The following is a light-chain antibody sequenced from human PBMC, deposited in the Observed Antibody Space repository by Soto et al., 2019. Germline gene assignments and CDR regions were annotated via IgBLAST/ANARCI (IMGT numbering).Light chain of an antibody. Sequence: EIVMTQSPATLSVSPGERVTLSCRASQSVSSNLAWFQQKPGQAPRLLISGASTRATGIPATFSGSGSGTEFILTISSLQSEDFAVYYCQQYNAWQLTFGGGTKVEIK. J-gene: IGKJ4*01. V-gene: IGKV3-15*01. CDR1: QSVSSN. CDR2: GAS. CDR3: QQYNAWQLT.